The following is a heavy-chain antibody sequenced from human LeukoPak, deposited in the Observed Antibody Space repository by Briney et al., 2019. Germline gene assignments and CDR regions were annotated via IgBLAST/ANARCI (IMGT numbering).Heavy chain of an antibody. CDR2: IYYSGST. CDR3: ARATGEYSSSRPLDY. CDR1: GGSISSYF. V-gene: IGHV4-59*01. J-gene: IGHJ4*02. Sequence: SETLSLTCTVSGGSISSYFWSWLPQPPGKGLEWSGYIYYSGSTNYNPSLKSRVTISVDTSKSQFSLKLSSVTAADTAVYYCARATGEYSSSRPLDYWGQGTLVTVSS. D-gene: IGHD6-6*01.